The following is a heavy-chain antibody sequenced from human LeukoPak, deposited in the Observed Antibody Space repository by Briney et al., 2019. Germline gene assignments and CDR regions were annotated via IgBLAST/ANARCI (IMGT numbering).Heavy chain of an antibody. CDR1: SYTFSRYG. J-gene: IGHJ4*02. CDR2: ISAYNGDT. D-gene: IGHD2-2*01. CDR3: ARDHSSSCQLLDY. Sequence: ASVKVSCKASSYTFSRYGITWVRQAPRQGLEWMGWISAYNGDTNYAQKFQGRITMTTDTSTNTAYIELRSLRSDDTAVYYCARDHSSSCQLLDYWGQGTLVTVSS. V-gene: IGHV1-18*01.